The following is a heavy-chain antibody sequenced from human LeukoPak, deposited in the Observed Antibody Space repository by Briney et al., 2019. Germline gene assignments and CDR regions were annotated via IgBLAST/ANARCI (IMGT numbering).Heavy chain of an antibody. J-gene: IGHJ5*02. V-gene: IGHV4-34*01. CDR1: IESFSGYH. CDR2: ISDSGTT. D-gene: IGHD3-16*01. CDR3: AREWTAGDKFGGVMGNWFDP. Sequence: SETLSLTCAVYIESFSGYHWNWIRQTPGKGLEWIGEISDSGTTNINPSLRRRVSLSIDTSKNQFSLDMRSMTAADTAVYYCAREWTAGDKFGGVMGNWFDPRGQGTLVTVSS.